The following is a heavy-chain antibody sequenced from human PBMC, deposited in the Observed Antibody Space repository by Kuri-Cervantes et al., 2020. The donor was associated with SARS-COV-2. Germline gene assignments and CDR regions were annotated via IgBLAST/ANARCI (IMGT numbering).Heavy chain of an antibody. CDR1: GFTLSDYY. CDR2: ISSSGSTI. CDR3: ARVNYDILTGAHYYYYMDV. J-gene: IGHJ6*03. V-gene: IGHV3-11*04. D-gene: IGHD3-9*01. Sequence: LSLTCAASGFTLSDYYMSWIRQAPGKGLEWVSYISSSGSTIYYADSVKGRFTISRDNAKNSLYLQMNSLRAEDTAVYYCARVNYDILTGAHYYYYMDVWGKGTTVTVSS.